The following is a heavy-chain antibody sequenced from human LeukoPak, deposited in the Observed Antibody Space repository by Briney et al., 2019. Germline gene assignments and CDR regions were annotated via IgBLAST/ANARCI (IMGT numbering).Heavy chain of an antibody. Sequence: SETLSLTCAVYGGSFSGYYWSWIRQPPGKGLEWIGEINHSGSTNYNPSLKSRVTISVDTSKNQFSLKLSSVTAADTAVYYCASRCGYGDYRFDYWGQGTLVTASS. V-gene: IGHV4-34*01. D-gene: IGHD4-17*01. CDR2: INHSGST. CDR3: ASRCGYGDYRFDY. CDR1: GGSFSGYY. J-gene: IGHJ4*02.